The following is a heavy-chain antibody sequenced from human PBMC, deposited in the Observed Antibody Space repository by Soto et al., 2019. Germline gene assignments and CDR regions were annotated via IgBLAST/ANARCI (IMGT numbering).Heavy chain of an antibody. Sequence: SVKVSCKASGGTFSSYAISCVLQSPLQGLEWMGGIIPIFGTANYAQKFQGRVTITADESTSTAYMELSSLRSEDTAVYYCCWYYYDSSGYYYVDYWGQGTLVTVSS. CDR3: CWYYYDSSGYYYVDY. CDR2: IIPIFGTA. J-gene: IGHJ4*02. V-gene: IGHV1-69*13. CDR1: GGTFSSYA. D-gene: IGHD3-22*01.